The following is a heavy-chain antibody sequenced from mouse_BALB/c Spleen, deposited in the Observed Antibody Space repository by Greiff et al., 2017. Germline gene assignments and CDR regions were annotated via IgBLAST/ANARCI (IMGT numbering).Heavy chain of an antibody. D-gene: IGHD5-5*01. Sequence: EVHLVESGGGLVKPGGSLKLSCAASGFTFSSYAMSWVRQTPEKRLEWVASISSGGSTYYPDSVKGRFTISRDNARNILYLQMSSLRSEDTAMYYCARGETTSYAMDYWGQGTSVTVSS. CDR3: ARGETTSYAMDY. J-gene: IGHJ4*01. CDR1: GFTFSSYA. V-gene: IGHV5-6-5*01. CDR2: ISSGGST.